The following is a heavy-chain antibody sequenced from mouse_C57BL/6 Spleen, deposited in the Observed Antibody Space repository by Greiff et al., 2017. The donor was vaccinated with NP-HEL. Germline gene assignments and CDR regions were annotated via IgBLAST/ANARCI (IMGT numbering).Heavy chain of an antibody. CDR3: ASGDDYDDGFAY. CDR1: GYTFTSYT. Sequence: QVQLQQSGAELARPGASVKMSCKASGYTFTSYTMHWVKQRPGQGLEWIGYINPSSGYTKYNQKFKDKATLTADKSSSTAYMQLSSLTSEDSAVYYCASGDDYDDGFAYWGQGTLVTVSA. CDR2: INPSSGYT. D-gene: IGHD2-4*01. V-gene: IGHV1-4*01. J-gene: IGHJ3*01.